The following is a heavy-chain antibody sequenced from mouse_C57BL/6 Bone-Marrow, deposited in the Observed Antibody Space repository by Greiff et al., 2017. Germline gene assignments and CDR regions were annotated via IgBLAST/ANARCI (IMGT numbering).Heavy chain of an antibody. D-gene: IGHD2-3*01. Sequence: EVKLVESGGGLVKPGGSLKLSCAASGFTFSSYAMSWVRQTPEKRLEWVATISDGGSYTYYPDNVKGRFTISRDNAKNNLYLQMSHLKSEDTAMYYCARDTGWLPWYFDVWGTGTTVTVSS. CDR2: ISDGGSYT. CDR1: GFTFSSYA. J-gene: IGHJ1*03. CDR3: ARDTGWLPWYFDV. V-gene: IGHV5-4*01.